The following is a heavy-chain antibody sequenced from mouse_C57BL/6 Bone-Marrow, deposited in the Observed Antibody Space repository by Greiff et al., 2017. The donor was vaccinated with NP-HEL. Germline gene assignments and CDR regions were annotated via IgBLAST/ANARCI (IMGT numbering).Heavy chain of an antibody. CDR1: GFSLTSYG. D-gene: IGHD1-1*01. CDR2: IWSDGST. CDR3: ARHGYYGSSYGAWFAY. J-gene: IGHJ3*01. V-gene: IGHV2-6-1*01. Sequence: VKLVESGPGLVAPSQSLSITCTVSGFSLTSYGVPWVRQPPGKGLEWLVVIWSDGSTTYNSALKSRLSISKDHSKSQVFLKMNSLQTDDTAMYYCARHGYYGSSYGAWFAYWGQGTLVTVSA.